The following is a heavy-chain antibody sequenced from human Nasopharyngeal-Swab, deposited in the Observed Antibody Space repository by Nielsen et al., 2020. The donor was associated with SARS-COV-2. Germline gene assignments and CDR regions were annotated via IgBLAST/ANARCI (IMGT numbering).Heavy chain of an antibody. CDR1: GYTFPSYY. D-gene: IGHD3-22*01. CDR3: AGECDSSGYYYAY. J-gene: IGHJ4*02. V-gene: IGHV1-46*01. Sequence: ASVTVSCNASGYTFPSYYMHWVRQAPGQGLEWMGIINPSGGSTSYAQKFQGRVTMTRDTSTSTVYMELSSLRSEDPAVYYCAGECDSSGYYYAYWGQGTLVTVSS. CDR2: INPSGGST.